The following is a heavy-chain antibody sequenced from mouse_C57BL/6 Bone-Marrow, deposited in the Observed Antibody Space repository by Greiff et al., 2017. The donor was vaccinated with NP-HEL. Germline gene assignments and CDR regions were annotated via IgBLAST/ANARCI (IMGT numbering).Heavy chain of an antibody. J-gene: IGHJ2*01. D-gene: IGHD4-1*01. CDR2: ISDGGSYT. Sequence: EVKLEESGGGLVKPGGSLKLSCAASGFTFSSYAMSWVRQTPEKRLEWVATISDGGSYTYYPDNVKGRFTISRDNAKNNLYLQMSHLKSEDTARYYCARDELGRPFDYWGQGTTLTVSS. CDR3: ARDELGRPFDY. CDR1: GFTFSSYA. V-gene: IGHV5-4*01.